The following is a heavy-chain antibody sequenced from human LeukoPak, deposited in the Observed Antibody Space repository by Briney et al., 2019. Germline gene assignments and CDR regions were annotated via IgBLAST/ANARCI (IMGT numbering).Heavy chain of an antibody. CDR3: TGPGDYSSSSVIDY. D-gene: IGHD6-6*01. J-gene: IGHJ4*02. CDR1: GFTFSNAW. Sequence: GGSLRLSCAASGFTFSNAWMSWVRQAPGKGLEWVGRIKSKTDGGTTDYAAPVKGRFTISRDDSKNTPYLQMNSLKTDDTAVYYCTGPGDYSSSSVIDYWGQGTLVTVSS. V-gene: IGHV3-15*01. CDR2: IKSKTDGGTT.